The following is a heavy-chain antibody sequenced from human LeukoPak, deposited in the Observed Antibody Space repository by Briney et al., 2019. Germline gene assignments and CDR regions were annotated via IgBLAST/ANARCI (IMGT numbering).Heavy chain of an antibody. J-gene: IGHJ4*02. V-gene: IGHV3-7*01. CDR2: IHDDGRVT. CDR3: ARGRGWVDH. D-gene: IGHD3-16*01. Sequence: GGSLRLSCAASGFTFTAYAMSWFRQTPGRGLEWVANIHDDGRVTNYVDSVKGRFTISRDDARNSVYLQLNSLRAEDTALHYCARGRGWVDHWGQGTLVTVSS. CDR1: GFTFTAYA.